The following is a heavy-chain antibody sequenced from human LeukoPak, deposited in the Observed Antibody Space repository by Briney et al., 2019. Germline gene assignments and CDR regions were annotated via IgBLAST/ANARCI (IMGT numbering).Heavy chain of an antibody. J-gene: IGHJ6*03. CDR3: ARVAPGLRYFDWLSSGYYYYMDV. Sequence: SETLSLTCTVSGGSISSYYWSWIRQPAGKGLEWIGRIYSSGSTDYNPSLKSRVTMSVDTSKNKFSLKLSSVTAADTAVYYCARVAPGLRYFDWLSSGYYYYMDVWGKGTTVTISS. CDR1: GGSISSYY. V-gene: IGHV4-4*07. D-gene: IGHD3-9*01. CDR2: IYSSGST.